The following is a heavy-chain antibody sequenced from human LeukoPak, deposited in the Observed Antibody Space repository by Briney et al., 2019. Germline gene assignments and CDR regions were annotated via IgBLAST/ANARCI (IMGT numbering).Heavy chain of an antibody. Sequence: PSETLSLTCAVYGGSFSGYYWSWIRQPPGKGLEWIGEINYSGSTNYNPSLKSRVTISVDTSKNQFSLKLSSVTAADTAVYYCARALWSSGTYYNVYFDYWGQGTLVTVSS. D-gene: IGHD3-10*01. CDR1: GGSFSGYY. V-gene: IGHV4-34*01. CDR3: ARALWSSGTYYNVYFDY. J-gene: IGHJ4*02. CDR2: INYSGST.